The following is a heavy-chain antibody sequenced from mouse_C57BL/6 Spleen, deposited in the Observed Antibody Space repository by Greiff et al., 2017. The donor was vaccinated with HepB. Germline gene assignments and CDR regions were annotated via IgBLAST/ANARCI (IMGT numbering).Heavy chain of an antibody. CDR2: INPNNGGT. J-gene: IGHJ2*01. CDR1: GYTFTDYY. V-gene: IGHV1-26*01. CDR3: ARDLYGNYGDY. Sequence: VQLQQSGPELVKPGASVKISFKASGYTFTDYYMNWVKQSHGKSLEWIGDINPNNGGTSYNQKFKGKATLTVDKSSSTAYMELRSLTSEDSAVYYCARDLYGNYGDYWGQGTTLTVSS. D-gene: IGHD2-1*01.